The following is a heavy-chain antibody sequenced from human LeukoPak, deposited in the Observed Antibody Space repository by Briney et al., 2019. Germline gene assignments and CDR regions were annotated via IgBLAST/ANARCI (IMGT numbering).Heavy chain of an antibody. CDR2: IIPILGIA. CDR3: ARMVVTASNWFDP. V-gene: IGHV1-69*04. CDR1: GGTFSSYA. D-gene: IGHD2-21*02. J-gene: IGHJ5*02. Sequence: SVKVSRKASGGTFSSYAISWVRQAPGQGLEWMGRIIPILGIANYAQKFQGRVTITADKSTSTAYMELSSLRSEDTAVYYCARMVVTASNWFDPWGQGTLVTVSS.